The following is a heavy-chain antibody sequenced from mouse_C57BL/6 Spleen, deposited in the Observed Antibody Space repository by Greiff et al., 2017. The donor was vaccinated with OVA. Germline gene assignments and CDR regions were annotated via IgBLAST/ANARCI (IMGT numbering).Heavy chain of an antibody. J-gene: IGHJ2*01. CDR2: LYPGSGST. Sequence: QVQLQQPGAELVKPGASVKMSCKASGYTFTSYWITWVKQRPGQGLEWIGELYPGSGSTNYNEKFKSKATLTVDTSSSTTYMQLSSMKSEDSAVYYCARKAYGNYDYWGQGTTLTVSS. V-gene: IGHV1-55*01. D-gene: IGHD2-10*02. CDR1: GYTFTSYW. CDR3: ARKAYGNYDY.